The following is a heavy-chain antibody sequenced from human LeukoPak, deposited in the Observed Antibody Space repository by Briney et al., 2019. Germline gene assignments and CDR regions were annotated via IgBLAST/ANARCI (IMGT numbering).Heavy chain of an antibody. CDR2: IFYSGST. V-gene: IGHV4-39*01. D-gene: IGHD3-22*01. J-gene: IGHJ4*02. CDR3: ARGSSSGYYYESPFDY. Sequence: SETPSLTCIVSGGSISSSSYYWGWIRQPPGKGLEWIGSIFYSGSTYYNPSLKSRVTISVDTSKNQFSLKLSSVTVADTAVYYCARGSSSGYYYESPFDYWGQGTLVTVSS. CDR1: GGSISSSSYY.